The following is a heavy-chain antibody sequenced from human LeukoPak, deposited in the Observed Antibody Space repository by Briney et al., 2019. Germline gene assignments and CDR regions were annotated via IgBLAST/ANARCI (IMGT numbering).Heavy chain of an antibody. CDR3: ARDKSLRAVAITVPPLYYYGMDV. J-gene: IGHJ6*02. D-gene: IGHD6-13*01. Sequence: PSETLSLTCTVSGGSISSSSYYWGWIRQPPGKGLEWIESIYYSGSTYYNPSLKSRVTISIDTSQNQFSLRLSSVTAADTAVYYCARDKSLRAVAITVPPLYYYGMDVWGQGTTVTVSS. V-gene: IGHV4-39*07. CDR1: GGSISSSSYY. CDR2: IYYSGST.